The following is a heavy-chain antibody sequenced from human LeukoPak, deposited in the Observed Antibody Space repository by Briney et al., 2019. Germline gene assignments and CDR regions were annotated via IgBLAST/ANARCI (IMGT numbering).Heavy chain of an antibody. J-gene: IGHJ4*02. D-gene: IGHD1-26*01. CDR2: ISGSGGST. CDR1: GFTFSSYA. CDR3: AKHGGSYRYYFDY. Sequence: PGGSLRLSCAASGFTFSSYAMSWVRQAPGKGLEWVSAISGSGGSTYYADSVKGRFTIPRDNSKNTLYLQMNSLRAEDTAVYYCAKHGGSYRYYFDYWGQGTLVTVSS. V-gene: IGHV3-23*01.